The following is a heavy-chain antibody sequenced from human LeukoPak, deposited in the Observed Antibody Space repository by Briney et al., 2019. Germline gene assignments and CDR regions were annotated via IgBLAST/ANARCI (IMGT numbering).Heavy chain of an antibody. CDR3: AKPFRECSSATYYVSFDY. J-gene: IGHJ4*02. Sequence: PGGSLRLSCTASGFTFSSYGMTWVRQAPGKGLEWVSGITDGGSTFYADSVKGRFTISRDNSINTLYMQLNSLRAEDTAVYYCAKPFRECSSATYYVSFDYWGQGILVTVSS. D-gene: IGHD2/OR15-2a*01. CDR2: ITDGGST. CDR1: GFTFSSYG. V-gene: IGHV3-23*01.